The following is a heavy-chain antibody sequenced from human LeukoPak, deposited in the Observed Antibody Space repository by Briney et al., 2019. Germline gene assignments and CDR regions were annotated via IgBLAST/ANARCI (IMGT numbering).Heavy chain of an antibody. D-gene: IGHD1-26*01. J-gene: IGHJ3*02. V-gene: IGHV5-51*01. CDR2: IYPGDSDT. CDR1: GYRFTSYW. Sequence: GESLKISCKGSGYRFTSYWIGWVRQMPGKGLEWMGIIYPGDSDTIYSPSFQGQVTISADKSTSTANLQCSSLKASDTAMYYCARSGGNYYSIWGQGTMVTVSS. CDR3: ARSGGNYYSI.